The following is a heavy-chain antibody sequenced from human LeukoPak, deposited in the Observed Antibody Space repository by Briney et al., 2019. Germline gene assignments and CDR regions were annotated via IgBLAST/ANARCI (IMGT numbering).Heavy chain of an antibody. Sequence: SETLSLTCTVSGGSISSYYWSWIRQPPGKGLEWIVYIYYSGSTNYNPSLKSRVTISVDTSKNQFSLKLSSVTAADTAVYYCARGAVEMATDFDYWGQGTLVTVSS. CDR1: GGSISSYY. D-gene: IGHD5-24*01. CDR3: ARGAVEMATDFDY. CDR2: IYYSGST. V-gene: IGHV4-59*01. J-gene: IGHJ4*02.